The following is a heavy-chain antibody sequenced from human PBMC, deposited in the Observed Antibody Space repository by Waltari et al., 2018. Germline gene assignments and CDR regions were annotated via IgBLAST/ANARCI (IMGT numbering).Heavy chain of an antibody. V-gene: IGHV3-23*01. CDR2: ISGSGDRT. CDR1: GFAFSIYA. J-gene: IGHJ4*02. CDR3: AKSRGSYSLDY. Sequence: EVQLLESGGGLVQPGGSLRLSCAASGFAFSIYAMSWVRQAPGKGLEGVSAISGSGDRTYYADSVKGRFTISRDNSKNTLYLQMNSLRAEDTAIYYCAKSRGSYSLDYWGQGTLVTVSS. D-gene: IGHD1-26*01.